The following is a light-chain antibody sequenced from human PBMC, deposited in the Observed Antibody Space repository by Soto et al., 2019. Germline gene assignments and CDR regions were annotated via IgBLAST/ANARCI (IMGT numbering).Light chain of an antibody. CDR3: QHYGISPRL. Sequence: EIVLTQSPGTLSLSPGERATLSCRASQSVSSSYLAWYQQKPGQAPRLLIYGASSRATGIPDRFSGSGSGTDFTLTISRLEPEDFAVYYCQHYGISPRLFCGGTKVEIK. V-gene: IGKV3-20*01. J-gene: IGKJ4*01. CDR1: QSVSSSY. CDR2: GAS.